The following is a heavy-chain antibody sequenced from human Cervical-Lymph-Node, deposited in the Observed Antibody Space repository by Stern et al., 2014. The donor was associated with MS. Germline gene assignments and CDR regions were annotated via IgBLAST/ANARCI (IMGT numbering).Heavy chain of an antibody. CDR2: ISGSGGST. Sequence: EVQLVESGGGLVQPGGSLRLSCTSSGFTFNSYAMGWVRQAPGKGLEWVSAISGSGGSTEYADSVKGRFTISRDNSKSTLYLQMNSLRAEDTAVYYCAKDYSSVWWGQGTLVTVSS. V-gene: IGHV3-23*04. CDR3: AKDYSSVW. D-gene: IGHD6-19*01. J-gene: IGHJ4*02. CDR1: GFTFNSYA.